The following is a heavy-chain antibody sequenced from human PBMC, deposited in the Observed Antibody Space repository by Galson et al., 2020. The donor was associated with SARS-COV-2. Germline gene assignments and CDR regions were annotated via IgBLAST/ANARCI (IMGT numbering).Heavy chain of an antibody. CDR3: ARDLGPLYGSSYDS. J-gene: IGHJ4*02. D-gene: IGHD3-10*01. V-gene: IGHV3-53*01. Sequence: PVQPLESTSLIYMDGSTYYADSVRGRFSMSRDDSKNMVYLQVDSLTAEDTAVYYCARDLGPLYGSSYDSWGQGTLVIVSS. CDR2: IYMDGST.